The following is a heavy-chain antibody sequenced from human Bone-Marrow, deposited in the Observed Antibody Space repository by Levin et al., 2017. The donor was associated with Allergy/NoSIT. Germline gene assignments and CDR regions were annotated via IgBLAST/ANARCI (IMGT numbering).Heavy chain of an antibody. J-gene: IGHJ6*03. V-gene: IGHV1-18*01. CDR1: GYTFTSFG. CDR3: ARDHSSFTLVQGISGYYYYLDV. Sequence: ASVKVSCRASGYTFTSFGISWVRQAPGQGLEWMGGISVYNGDTKYAQNFQGRVTMTTDTSTTTAYMELRSLRSDDTAIYYCARDHSSFTLVQGISGYYYYLDVWGKGTTVTVSS. CDR2: ISVYNGDT. D-gene: IGHD3-10*01.